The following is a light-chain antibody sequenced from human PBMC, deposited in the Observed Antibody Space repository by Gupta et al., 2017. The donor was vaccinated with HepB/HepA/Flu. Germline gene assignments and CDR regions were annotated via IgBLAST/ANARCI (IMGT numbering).Light chain of an antibody. V-gene: IGKV1-33*01. Sequence: DIQMTQSPSSVSASVGDRVIITCQASQDITNYLNWYQQKPGKAPRLLIYDASNLETGVPSRFSGRYSGTDFSLTISSLQPEDFATYYCQQFDGLPTFGQGTKVE. CDR3: QQFDGLPT. J-gene: IGKJ2*01. CDR1: QDITNY. CDR2: DAS.